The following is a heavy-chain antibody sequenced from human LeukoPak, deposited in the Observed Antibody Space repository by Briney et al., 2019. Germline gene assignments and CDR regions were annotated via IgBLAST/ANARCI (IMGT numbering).Heavy chain of an antibody. CDR1: GFTFDDYA. V-gene: IGHV3-9*01. CDR2: ISWNSGSI. CDR3: AKTRTVAGTFHYYGMDV. Sequence: GGSLRLSCAASGFTFDDYAMHWVRQAPGKGLEWVSGISWNSGSIGYADSVKGRFTISRDNAKNSLYLQMNSLRAEDTALYYCAKTRTVAGTFHYYGMDVWGQGATVTVSS. J-gene: IGHJ6*02. D-gene: IGHD6-19*01.